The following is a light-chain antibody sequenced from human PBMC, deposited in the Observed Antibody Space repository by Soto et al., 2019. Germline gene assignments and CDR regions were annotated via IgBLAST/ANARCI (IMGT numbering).Light chain of an antibody. CDR3: GTWDSSLRGV. CDR1: SSNIGNNY. J-gene: IGLJ3*02. CDR2: DNN. V-gene: IGLV1-51*01. Sequence: QSVLTQPPSVSAAPGQKVTISCSGSSSNIGNNYVSWYQQLPGTAPILLIYDNNKRPSGIPDRFSGSKSGTSATLGITGLQTGDEADYYCGTWDSSLRGVFGGGTKLTVL.